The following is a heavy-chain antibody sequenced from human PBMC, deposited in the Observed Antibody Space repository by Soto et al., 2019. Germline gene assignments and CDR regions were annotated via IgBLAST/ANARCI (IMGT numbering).Heavy chain of an antibody. CDR2: IIPILGIA. CDR3: ASSITMVRGGDY. Sequence: QVQLVQSGAEVKKPGSSVKVSCKASGGTFSSYTISWVRQAPGQGLEWMGRIIPILGIANYAQKFQGRVTITADKSTSTDYMELSSLRSEDTAVYYCASSITMVRGGDYWGQGTLVTVSS. V-gene: IGHV1-69*02. J-gene: IGHJ4*02. CDR1: GGTFSSYT. D-gene: IGHD3-10*01.